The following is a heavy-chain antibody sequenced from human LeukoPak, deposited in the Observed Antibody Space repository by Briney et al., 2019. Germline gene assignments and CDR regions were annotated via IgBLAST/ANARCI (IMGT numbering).Heavy chain of an antibody. Sequence: PGGSLRLSCAASGFTFSSYAMSWVRQAPEKGLEWVSVISGSGGSTYYADSVKGRFTISRDNSKNTLYLQMNSLRAEDTAVYYCAKDRDRDGSSHDYWGQGTLVTVSS. D-gene: IGHD1-26*01. J-gene: IGHJ4*02. CDR1: GFTFSSYA. V-gene: IGHV3-23*01. CDR2: ISGSGGST. CDR3: AKDRDRDGSSHDY.